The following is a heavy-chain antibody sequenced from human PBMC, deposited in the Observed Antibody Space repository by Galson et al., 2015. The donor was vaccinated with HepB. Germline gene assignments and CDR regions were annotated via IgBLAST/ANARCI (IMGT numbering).Heavy chain of an antibody. D-gene: IGHD4/OR15-4a*01. J-gene: IGHJ4*02. Sequence: SLRLSCAASGLTFSSYAMSWVRQAPGKGLEWVSTISNSADITYYADSVKGRFTISRDSSKNTLYLQMSSLRVEDTAVYYCAKDRSTMVSTVGYWGQGTLVTVSS. CDR1: GLTFSSYA. CDR3: AKDRSTMVSTVGY. V-gene: IGHV3-23*01. CDR2: ISNSADIT.